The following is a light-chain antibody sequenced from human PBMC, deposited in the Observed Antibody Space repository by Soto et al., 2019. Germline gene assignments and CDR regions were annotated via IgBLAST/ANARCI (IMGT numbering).Light chain of an antibody. CDR2: GAS. J-gene: IGKJ1*01. Sequence: EIVMTQSPATLSVSPGERATLSCRASQSVSSNLAWYQQKPGQAPRLLIYGASTRATGIPARFSGSGSGTEFTLTLSSLQSEDFAVYYCQQYNNWCTFGQGTKVDIK. V-gene: IGKV3-15*01. CDR3: QQYNNWCT. CDR1: QSVSSN.